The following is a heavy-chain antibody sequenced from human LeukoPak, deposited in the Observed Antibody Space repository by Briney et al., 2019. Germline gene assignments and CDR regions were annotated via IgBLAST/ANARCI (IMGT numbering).Heavy chain of an antibody. CDR1: GFTFSDYY. CDR3: ARAYSYCPDY. CDR2: ISSSSSYT. V-gene: IGHV3-11*03. Sequence: GGSLRLSCAVSGFTFSDYYMSWIRQAPGKGLEWVSYISSSSSYTNYADSVKGRFAISRDNAKNSLHLQMNSLRAEDTAVYYCARAYSYCPDYWGQGTLVTVSS. J-gene: IGHJ4*02. D-gene: IGHD5-18*01.